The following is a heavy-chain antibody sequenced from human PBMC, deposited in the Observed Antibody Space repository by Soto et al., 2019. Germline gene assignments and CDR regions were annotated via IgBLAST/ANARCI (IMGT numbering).Heavy chain of an antibody. Sequence: SETLSLTCAVYGGSFSGYYWSWIRQPPGKGLEWIGYIYYSGSTNYNPSLKSRVTISVDTSKNQFSLKLSSVTAADTAVYYCARWLQDHIRGAFDIWGQGTMVTVSS. CDR1: GGSFSGYY. J-gene: IGHJ3*02. V-gene: IGHV4-59*01. D-gene: IGHD5-12*01. CDR2: IYYSGST. CDR3: ARWLQDHIRGAFDI.